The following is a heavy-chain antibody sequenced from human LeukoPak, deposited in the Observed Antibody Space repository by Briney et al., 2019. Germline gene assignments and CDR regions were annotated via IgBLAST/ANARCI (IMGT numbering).Heavy chain of an antibody. Sequence: GGSLSSSFAASGFTLRTFALAGFGQAPGKGLDWASGISDSGGTTYYADSVKGRFTISRDNSKNTLYLQMNSLRAEDTAVYYCAKHSYRVDSFTDYWGQGTLVTVSS. J-gene: IGHJ4*02. CDR3: AKHSYRVDSFTDY. V-gene: IGHV3-23*01. CDR2: ISDSGGTT. CDR1: GFTLRTFA. D-gene: IGHD5-12*01.